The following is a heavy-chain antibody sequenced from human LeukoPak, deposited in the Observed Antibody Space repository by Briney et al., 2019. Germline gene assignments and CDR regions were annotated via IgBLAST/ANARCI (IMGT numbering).Heavy chain of an antibody. J-gene: IGHJ6*03. D-gene: IGHD2-21*02. CDR1: AFTFSGCG. CDR3: ASDCPLYYFYMDV. Sequence: GGSLRLSCAASAFTFSGCGMGWVRQAPGKGLEWVSATGSGGTYHADSVKGRFTISRDNSKNTLYLQMNSLRVEDTAVYYCASDCPLYYFYMDVWGKGTTVTVSS. V-gene: IGHV3-23*01. CDR2: TGSGGT.